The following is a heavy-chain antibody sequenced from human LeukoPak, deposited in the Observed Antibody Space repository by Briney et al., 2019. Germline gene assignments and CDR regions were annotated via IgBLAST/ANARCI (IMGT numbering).Heavy chain of an antibody. J-gene: IGHJ4*02. CDR1: GYTFTSYD. V-gene: IGHV1-8*01. CDR2: MNPNSGNT. Sequence: ASVKVSCKASGYTFTSYDINWVRQATGQGLEWMGWMNPNSGNTGYPQKFQGRVTMTRNTSISTAYMELSSLRSEDTAVYYCARGETRAYYGSGSYTHWGQGTLVTVSS. D-gene: IGHD3-10*01. CDR3: ARGETRAYYGSGSYTH.